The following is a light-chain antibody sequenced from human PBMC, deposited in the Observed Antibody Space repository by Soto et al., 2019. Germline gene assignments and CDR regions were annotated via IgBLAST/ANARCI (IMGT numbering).Light chain of an antibody. CDR3: QQLHTYPRT. Sequence: DIQLTQSPSFLSASVGDQVTITCRASQDISTYLAWYQQKPGKAPKVLVFAASTLHSGAPSRFSGSGSGTEFTLTVSSLQPEDFATYYCQQLHTYPRTFGQGTKVEIK. CDR1: QDISTY. V-gene: IGKV1-9*01. J-gene: IGKJ1*01. CDR2: AAS.